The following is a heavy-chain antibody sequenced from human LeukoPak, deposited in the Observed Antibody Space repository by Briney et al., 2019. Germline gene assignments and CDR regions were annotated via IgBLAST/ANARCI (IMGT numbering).Heavy chain of an antibody. Sequence: PSETLSLTCTVSGGSISSSSYYWGWIHQPPGKGLEWIGTIYYSGSTYYNPSLKSRVTISVDTSKNQFSLKLSSVTAADTAVYYCARGELSGAFPYFFDYWGQGTLVPVSS. V-gene: IGHV4-39*07. J-gene: IGHJ4*02. CDR3: ARGELSGAFPYFFDY. D-gene: IGHD3-10*01. CDR1: GGSISSSSYY. CDR2: IYYSGST.